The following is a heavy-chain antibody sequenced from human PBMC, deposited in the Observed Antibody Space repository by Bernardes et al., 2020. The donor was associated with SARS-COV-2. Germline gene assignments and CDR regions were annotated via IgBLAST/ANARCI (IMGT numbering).Heavy chain of an antibody. CDR3: ARVTIFGVVMLDY. CDR2: IYPGDSDT. V-gene: IGHV5-51*01. J-gene: IGHJ4*02. Sequence: GASLKISCNGSGYSFTSYWIGWVRPMPGKGLEWMGIIYPGDSDTRYSPSFQGQVTISADKSISTAYLQWSSLKASDTAMYYCARVTIFGVVMLDYWGQGTLVTVSS. CDR1: GYSFTSYW. D-gene: IGHD3-3*01.